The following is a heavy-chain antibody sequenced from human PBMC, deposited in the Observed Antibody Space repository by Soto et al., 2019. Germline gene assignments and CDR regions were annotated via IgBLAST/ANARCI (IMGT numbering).Heavy chain of an antibody. J-gene: IGHJ6*03. D-gene: IGHD2-2*01. CDR3: VRGRVGDIVVVPAAKGTDYYYYMDV. CDR1: GGSFSGYY. CDR2: VNHSGST. Sequence: PSETLSLTCAVYGGSFSGYYWSWIRQPPGKGLEWIGEVNHSGSTNYNPSLKSRVTISVDTSKNQFSLKLNSVTAADTAVYYCVRGRVGDIVVVPAAKGTDYYYYMDVWGKGTTVTVSS. V-gene: IGHV4-34*01.